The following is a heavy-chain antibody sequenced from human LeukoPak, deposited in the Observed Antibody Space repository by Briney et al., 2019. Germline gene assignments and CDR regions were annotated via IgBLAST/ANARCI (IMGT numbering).Heavy chain of an antibody. CDR3: ARHRGGSYYRRYYFDY. CDR1: GGSFSGYY. V-gene: IGHV4-34*01. Sequence: PSETLSLTCAVYGGSFSGYYWSWIRQPPGKGLEWIGEINHSGSTNYNPSLKSRVTISVDTSKNQFSLKLSSVTAADTAVYYCARHRGGSYYRRYYFDYWGQGTLVTVSS. CDR2: INHSGST. J-gene: IGHJ4*02. D-gene: IGHD1-26*01.